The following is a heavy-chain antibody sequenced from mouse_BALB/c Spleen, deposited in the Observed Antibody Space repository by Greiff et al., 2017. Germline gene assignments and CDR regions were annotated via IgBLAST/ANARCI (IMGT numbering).Heavy chain of an antibody. CDR2: ILPGSGST. Sequence: VQLQQSGAELMKPGASVKISCKATGYTFSSYWIEWVKQRPGHGLEWIGEILPGSGSTNYNEKFKGKATFTADTSSNTAYMQLSSRTSEDSAVYYGARNSAYYRNDSGTGFAYGGQGTLVTVSA. D-gene: IGHD2-14*01. CDR1: GYTFSSYW. CDR3: ARNSAYYRNDSGTGFAY. V-gene: IGHV1-9*01. J-gene: IGHJ3*01.